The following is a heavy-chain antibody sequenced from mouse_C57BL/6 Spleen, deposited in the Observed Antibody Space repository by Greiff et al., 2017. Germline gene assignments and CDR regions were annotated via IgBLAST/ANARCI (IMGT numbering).Heavy chain of an antibody. Sequence: VKLQESGPELVKPGASVKISCKASGYAFSSSWMNWVKQRPGKGLEWIGRIYPGDGDTNYNGKFKGKATLTADKSSSTAYMQLSSLTSEDSAVYFCARGYYEAMDYWGQGTSVTVSS. J-gene: IGHJ4*01. V-gene: IGHV1-82*01. CDR2: IYPGDGDT. CDR1: GYAFSSSW. CDR3: ARGYYEAMDY. D-gene: IGHD2-3*01.